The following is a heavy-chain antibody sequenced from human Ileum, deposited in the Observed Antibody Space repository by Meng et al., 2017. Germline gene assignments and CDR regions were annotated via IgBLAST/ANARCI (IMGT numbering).Heavy chain of an antibody. D-gene: IGHD3-22*01. CDR3: ARGVVTYYDSSTLTWFDP. Sequence: QVQLQEWGPGRVNPSQTLSLTCTVSGGSISGGHYFWSWIRQHPEKGLEWIGYIYHSGVTYYSPSLKSRLTISVDTSKNQFSLKLSSVTAADTAIYYCARGVVTYYDSSTLTWFDPWGQGALVTVSS. CDR1: GGSISGGHYF. CDR2: IYHSGVT. V-gene: IGHV4-31*03. J-gene: IGHJ5*02.